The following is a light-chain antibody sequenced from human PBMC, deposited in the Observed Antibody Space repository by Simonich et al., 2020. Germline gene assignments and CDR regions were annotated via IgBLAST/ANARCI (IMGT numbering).Light chain of an antibody. V-gene: IGKV1-27*01. J-gene: IGKJ1*01. CDR3: QKYNSAPRT. CDR1: QGISNY. Sequence: DIQMTQSPSSLSASVGARVTITCQARQGISNYLAWYQQKPGKVPKLLIYAASTLQSGVPSRFSGSGSGTDFTLTISSLQPEDVANYYCQKYNSAPRTFGQGTKVEIK. CDR2: AAS.